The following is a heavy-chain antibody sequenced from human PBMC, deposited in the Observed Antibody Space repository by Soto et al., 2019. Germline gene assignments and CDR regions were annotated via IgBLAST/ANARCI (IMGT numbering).Heavy chain of an antibody. J-gene: IGHJ4*02. D-gene: IGHD1-26*01. V-gene: IGHV2-5*02. CDR1: GFSLYTSGVC. CDR2: IYWDDNE. Sequence: KESGPTLVKPTQTLTLTCTFSGFSLYTSGVCVGWIRQPPGKALEWLALIYWDDNERYSPSLQSRLTITKDTSINRVVLTMTNMDPVDTATYYCARIIEDLPVGGALDFWGQGTLVTVSS. CDR3: ARIIEDLPVGGALDF.